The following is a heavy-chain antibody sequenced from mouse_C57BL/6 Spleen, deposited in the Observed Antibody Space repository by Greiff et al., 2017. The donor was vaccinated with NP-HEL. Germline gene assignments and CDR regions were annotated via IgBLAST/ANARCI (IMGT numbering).Heavy chain of an antibody. CDR2: IDPSDSYT. V-gene: IGHV1-69*01. J-gene: IGHJ2*01. Sequence: QVQLQQPGAELVMPGASVKLSCKASGYTFTSYWMHWVKQRPGQGLEWIGEIDPSDSYTNYNQKFKGKSTLTVDKSSSTAYMQLSSLTSEDSAVYYCAIRGSRDCAYWGQGTTLTVSS. CDR3: AIRGSRDCAY. D-gene: IGHD1-1*01. CDR1: GYTFTSYW.